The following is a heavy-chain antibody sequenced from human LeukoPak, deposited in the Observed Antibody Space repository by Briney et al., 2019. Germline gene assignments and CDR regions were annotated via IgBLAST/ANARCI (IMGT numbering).Heavy chain of an antibody. Sequence: PGGSLRLSCAASGFTFRIYSMNSVRQAPGKGLEWVSYIISTSSTIYYPVSVKGRFTISRDNAKNSLYLQMNSVRAEDTGVYYCARERDSSGWYWHWGQGTLVTVSS. V-gene: IGHV3-48*01. CDR1: GFTFRIYS. D-gene: IGHD6-19*01. CDR2: IISTSSTI. J-gene: IGHJ4*02. CDR3: ARERDSSGWYWH.